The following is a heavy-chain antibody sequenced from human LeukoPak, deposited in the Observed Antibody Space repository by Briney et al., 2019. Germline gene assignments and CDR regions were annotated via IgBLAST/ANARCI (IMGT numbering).Heavy chain of an antibody. D-gene: IGHD6-13*01. CDR3: ARHIAAAGTLYFDY. V-gene: IGHV3-23*01. CDR2: ISGSGGST. J-gene: IGHJ4*02. Sequence: GGSLRLSCAASGFTFSSYAMSWVRQAPGKGLEWVSAISGSGGSTYYADSVKGRFTISRDNSKNTLYLQMNSLRAEDTAVYYCARHIAAAGTLYFDYWGQGTLVTVSS. CDR1: GFTFSSYA.